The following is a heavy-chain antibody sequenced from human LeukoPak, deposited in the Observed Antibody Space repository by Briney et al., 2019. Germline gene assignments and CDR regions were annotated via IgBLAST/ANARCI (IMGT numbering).Heavy chain of an antibody. J-gene: IGHJ4*02. Sequence: WGWIRQPPGKGLEWIGSIYYTESTYDNPSLKSRVTISVDTSKNQFSLKLSSVTAADTAVYYCARRGGSGRAFDYWGQGTLVTVSS. V-gene: IGHV4-39*01. CDR2: IYYTEST. D-gene: IGHD1-26*01. CDR3: ARRGGSGRAFDY.